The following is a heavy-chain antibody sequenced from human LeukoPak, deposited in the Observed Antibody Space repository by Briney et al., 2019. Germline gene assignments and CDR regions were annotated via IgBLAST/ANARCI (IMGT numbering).Heavy chain of an antibody. J-gene: IGHJ3*02. V-gene: IGHV1-58*01. CDR3: ATASSGDDAFDI. CDR2: IVVDNDNT. D-gene: IGHD2-15*01. CDR1: GFIFTTSA. Sequence: SVKVSCKASGFIFTTSAVQWVRQARGQRLEWIGWIVVDNDNTNYAQQFRDRVTITRDVSTRTASMELSSLTFEDTAVYYCATASSGDDAFDIWGQGTVVTVSS.